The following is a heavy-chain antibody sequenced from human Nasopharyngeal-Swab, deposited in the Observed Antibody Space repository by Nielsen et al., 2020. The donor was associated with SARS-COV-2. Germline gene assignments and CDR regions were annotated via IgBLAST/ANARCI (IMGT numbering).Heavy chain of an antibody. J-gene: IGHJ4*02. CDR3: ARGGAARPGFDY. Sequence: WIRRHTGKGLEWIGYIYYSGSTYYNPSLKSRVTISVDTSKNQFSLKLSSVTAADTAVYYCARGGAARPGFDYWGQGTLVTVSS. D-gene: IGHD6-6*01. V-gene: IGHV4-31*02. CDR2: IYYSGST.